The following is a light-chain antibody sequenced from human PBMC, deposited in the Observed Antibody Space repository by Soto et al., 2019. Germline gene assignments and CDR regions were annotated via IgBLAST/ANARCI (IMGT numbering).Light chain of an antibody. V-gene: IGLV1-51*01. CDR1: SSNIGNNY. CDR3: ATWDGRLPGEV. J-gene: IGLJ2*01. CDR2: DNN. Sequence: QSVLTQSPSVSAAPGQKVTISCSGSSSNIGNNYVSWYQQLPGTAPKLLIYDNNKRPSGIPDRFSGSKSGTSGTLDITVLQPGDEADYYCATWDGRLPGEVFGGGTKLTVL.